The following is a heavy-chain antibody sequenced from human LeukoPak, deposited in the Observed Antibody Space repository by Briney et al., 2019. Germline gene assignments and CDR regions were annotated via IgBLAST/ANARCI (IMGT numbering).Heavy chain of an antibody. V-gene: IGHV4-39*07. Sequence: SETLSLTCTVSGGSISSSSYYWGWIRQPPGKGLEWIGSIYFSGSTYYNPSLKSRVTISVDTSKNQFSLKLSSVTAADTAVYYCASRHGYHDSSGYYLLTEPPHWYFDLWGRGTLVTVSS. CDR3: ASRHGYHDSSGYYLLTEPPHWYFDL. D-gene: IGHD3-22*01. CDR2: IYFSGST. J-gene: IGHJ2*01. CDR1: GGSISSSSYY.